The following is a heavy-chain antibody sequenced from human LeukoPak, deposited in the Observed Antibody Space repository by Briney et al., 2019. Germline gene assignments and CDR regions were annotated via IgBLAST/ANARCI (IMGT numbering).Heavy chain of an antibody. D-gene: IGHD2-2*01. Sequence: GASVKVSCKASGYTFTSYGISWVRQAPGQGLEWMGWISAYNGNTNYAQKLQGRVTMTTDTSTSTAYMELSSLRSEDTAVYYCARGAAVVVPAATKKYFDYWGQGTLVTVSS. CDR1: GYTFTSYG. V-gene: IGHV1-18*01. J-gene: IGHJ4*02. CDR2: ISAYNGNT. CDR3: ARGAAVVVPAATKKYFDY.